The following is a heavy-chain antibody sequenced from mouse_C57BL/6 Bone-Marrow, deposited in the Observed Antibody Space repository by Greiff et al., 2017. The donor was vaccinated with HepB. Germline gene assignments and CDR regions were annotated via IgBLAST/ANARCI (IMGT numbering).Heavy chain of an antibody. J-gene: IGHJ1*03. V-gene: IGHV1-42*01. Sequence: VQLQQSGPELVKPGASVKISCKASGYSFTGYYMNWVKQSPEKSLEWIGEINPSTGGTTYNQKFKAKATLTVDKSSSTAYMQPKSLTSEDSAVYYCARRALVLRYPNWYFDVWGTGTTVTVSS. CDR3: ARRALVLRYPNWYFDV. D-gene: IGHD1-1*01. CDR1: GYSFTGYY. CDR2: INPSTGGT.